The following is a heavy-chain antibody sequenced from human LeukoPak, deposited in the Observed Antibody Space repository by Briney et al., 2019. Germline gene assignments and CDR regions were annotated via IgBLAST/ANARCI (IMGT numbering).Heavy chain of an antibody. CDR3: AGAQLSLDY. D-gene: IGHD1-1*01. J-gene: IGHJ4*02. CDR1: GFTFSSYA. V-gene: IGHV3-30*04. Sequence: PGGSLRLSCAASGFTFSSYAMHWVRQAPGKGLEWVAVISYDGSHKYYADSLKGRFTISRDNSKNTLYLQMNSLRAEETAVYYCAGAQLSLDYWGQGTLVTVSS. CDR2: ISYDGSHK.